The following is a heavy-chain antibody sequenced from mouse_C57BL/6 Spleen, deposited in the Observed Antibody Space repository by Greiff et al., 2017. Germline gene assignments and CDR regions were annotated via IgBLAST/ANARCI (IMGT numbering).Heavy chain of an antibody. Sequence: VQLQQSGAELVKPGASVKVSCKASGYTFTSYWITWVKQRPGQGLEWIGDIYPGSGSTNYNEKFKSKATLTVDTSSSTAYMQLSSLTSEDAAVYYCAKRQTGTLFDYWGKGTTLTVSS. D-gene: IGHD4-1*01. CDR3: AKRQTGTLFDY. J-gene: IGHJ2*01. CDR1: GYTFTSYW. V-gene: IGHV1-55*01. CDR2: IYPGSGST.